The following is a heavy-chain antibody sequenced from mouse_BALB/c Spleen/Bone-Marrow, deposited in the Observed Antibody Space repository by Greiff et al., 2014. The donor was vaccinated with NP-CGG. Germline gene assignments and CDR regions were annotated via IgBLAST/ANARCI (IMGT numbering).Heavy chain of an antibody. J-gene: IGHJ4*01. CDR1: GFSLTSYG. D-gene: IGHD1-2*01. CDR3: ARITTATEAMDY. Sequence: VKLLESGPGLVAPSQSLSISCTVSGFSLTSYGVHWVRQPPGKGLEWLGVIWADGSTNYNSALMSRLSISKDNSKSQVFLKMNSLQTDDTAMYYCARITTATEAMDYWGQGNSVTVSS. V-gene: IGHV2-9*02. CDR2: IWADGST.